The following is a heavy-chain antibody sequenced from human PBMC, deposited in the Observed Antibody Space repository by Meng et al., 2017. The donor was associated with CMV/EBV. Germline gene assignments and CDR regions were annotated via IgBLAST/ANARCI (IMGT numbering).Heavy chain of an antibody. CDR1: GGTFSSYA. V-gene: IGHV1-69*05. CDR2: IIPIFGTA. J-gene: IGHJ4*02. CDR3: ARDPNLLAYYYDSSGWY. Sequence: SVKVSCKASGGTFSSYAISWVRQAPGQGLEWMGGIIPIFGTANYAQKFQGRVTITTDESTSTAYMELNSLRAEDTAVYYCARDPNLLAYYYDSSGWYWGQGTLVTVSS. D-gene: IGHD3-22*01.